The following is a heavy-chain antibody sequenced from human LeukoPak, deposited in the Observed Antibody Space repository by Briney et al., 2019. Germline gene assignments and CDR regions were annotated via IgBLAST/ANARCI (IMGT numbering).Heavy chain of an antibody. J-gene: IGHJ3*01. CDR3: ARDDNYYDTSGHFFDAFTL. Sequence: GGSLRLSCAASGFTFTFYAMTWVRQAPGKGLEWVANIRKDESVKHYVDSVKGRFTISRDNAKNLLYLQMNSLRVEDTAVYFCARDDNYYDTSGHFFDAFTLWGQGTIVTVSS. V-gene: IGHV3-7*01. CDR1: GFTFTFYA. CDR2: IRKDESVK. D-gene: IGHD3-22*01.